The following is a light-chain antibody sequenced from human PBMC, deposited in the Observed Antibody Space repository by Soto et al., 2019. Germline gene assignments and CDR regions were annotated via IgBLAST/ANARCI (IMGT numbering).Light chain of an antibody. CDR1: SGHSSYA. V-gene: IGLV4-69*01. CDR2: LNSNGSH. J-gene: IGLJ2*01. CDR3: QTWGTGIVV. Sequence: QSVLTQSPSASASLGASVKLTCTLSSGHSSYAIAWHQQQPEKGPRYLMNLNSNGSHSKGDGIPDRFSGSSSGAERYLTISRLQSEDEADYFWQTWGTGIVVFGGGTKLTVL.